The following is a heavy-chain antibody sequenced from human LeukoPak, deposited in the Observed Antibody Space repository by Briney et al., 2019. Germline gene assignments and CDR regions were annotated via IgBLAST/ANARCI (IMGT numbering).Heavy chain of an antibody. CDR3: AKLHGPVTTYDC. CDR2: INPDGSDK. D-gene: IGHD1-1*01. CDR1: GFTFSGNW. J-gene: IGHJ4*02. Sequence: NPGGSLTLSCEASGFTFSGNWMSWVRQAPGKGLDWVASINPDGSDKYYVDSVRGRFTITRDNTKNSLYLQMTSLGAEDTAVYYCAKLHGPVTTYDCWGQGTLVTVS. V-gene: IGHV3-7*01.